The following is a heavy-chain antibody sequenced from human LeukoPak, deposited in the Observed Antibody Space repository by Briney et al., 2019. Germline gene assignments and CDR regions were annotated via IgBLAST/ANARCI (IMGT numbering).Heavy chain of an antibody. CDR1: GFTFSSYA. CDR3: AKEGYYYDSSGYYVAYFDY. Sequence: GGSLRLSCAASGFTFSSYAMSWVRQAPGKGLEWVSAISGSGGSTYYADSVKGRFTISRDNSKNTLYLQMNSLRAEDTAVYYCAKEGYYYDSSGYYVAYFDYWGQGTLVTVSS. J-gene: IGHJ4*02. V-gene: IGHV3-23*01. CDR2: ISGSGGST. D-gene: IGHD3-22*01.